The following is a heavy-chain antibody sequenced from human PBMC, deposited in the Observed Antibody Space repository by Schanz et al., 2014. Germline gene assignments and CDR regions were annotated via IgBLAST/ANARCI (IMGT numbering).Heavy chain of an antibody. CDR1: GFTFSSYG. V-gene: IGHV3-33*06. CDR2: IWYDGSNK. CDR3: AKEKGDCSSTSCSYYFDY. Sequence: QVQLVESGGGVVQPGRSLRLSCAASGFTFSSYGIHWVRQAPGKGLEWVAVIWYDGSNKYYADSVKGRFTISRDNSKNTLYLQMNSLRAEDTAVYYCAKEKGDCSSTSCSYYFDYWGQGTLVTVSS. D-gene: IGHD2-2*01. J-gene: IGHJ4*02.